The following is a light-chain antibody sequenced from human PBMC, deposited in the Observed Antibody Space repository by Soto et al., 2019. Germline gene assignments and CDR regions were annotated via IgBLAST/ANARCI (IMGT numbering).Light chain of an antibody. CDR2: KAS. CDR3: QQYNGT. CDR1: QTISSW. V-gene: IGKV1-5*03. J-gene: IGKJ1*01. Sequence: DIQITQSPSTLSASVGDRVTITCRASQTISSWLAWYQQKLGKAPKLLIYKASSLEGGVPSRFSGSGSGTEFTLTISSLQPDDSATYYCQQYNGTFGQGTKVEVK.